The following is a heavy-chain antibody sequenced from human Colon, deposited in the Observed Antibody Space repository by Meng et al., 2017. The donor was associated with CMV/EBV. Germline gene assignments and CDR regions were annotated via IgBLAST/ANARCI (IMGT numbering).Heavy chain of an antibody. J-gene: IGHJ5*02. CDR2: VYRDDST. CDR1: GFAVSSNY. Sequence: GESLKISCAASGFAVSSNYMSWVRQAPGKGLEWVSAVYRDDSTHYTDSVKGRFTISRDNSKNTQYLQMNSLRAEDTAIYYCAREVVAAGTGLGLDPWGQGTLVTVSS. CDR3: AREVVAAGTGLGLDP. D-gene: IGHD6-13*01. V-gene: IGHV3-53*01.